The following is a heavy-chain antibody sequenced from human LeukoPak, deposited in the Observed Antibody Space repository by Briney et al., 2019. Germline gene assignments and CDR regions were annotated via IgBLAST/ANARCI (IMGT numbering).Heavy chain of an antibody. CDR2: ISFDGAIE. D-gene: IGHD3-16*01. Sequence: GGSLRLSCVASGFIFNTHGVHWVRQAPGKGLEWVAFISFDGAIEDYVDSVKGRFTISRDNSKDMLYLQMDSLRAVDTAVYYCAKDRGGYVLDSWGQGSLVIVSA. V-gene: IGHV3-30*18. CDR3: AKDRGGYVLDS. CDR1: GFIFNTHG. J-gene: IGHJ4*02.